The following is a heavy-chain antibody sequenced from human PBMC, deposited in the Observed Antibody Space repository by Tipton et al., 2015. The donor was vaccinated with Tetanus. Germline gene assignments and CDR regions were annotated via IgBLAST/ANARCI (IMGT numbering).Heavy chain of an antibody. J-gene: IGHJ6*02. CDR3: ARDLTGGIYSSSGAGMDV. Sequence: TLSLTCAVYGGSFSGYYWSWIRQPPGKGLEWIGEINHSGSTNYNPSLKSRVTISVDTSKNQFSLKLSSVTAADTAVYYCARDLTGGIYSSSGAGMDVWGQGTTVTVSS. CDR1: GGSFSGYY. CDR2: INHSGST. V-gene: IGHV4-34*01. D-gene: IGHD6-13*01.